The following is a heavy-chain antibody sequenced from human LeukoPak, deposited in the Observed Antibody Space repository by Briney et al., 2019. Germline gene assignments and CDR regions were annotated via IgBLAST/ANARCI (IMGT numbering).Heavy chain of an antibody. J-gene: IGHJ4*02. V-gene: IGHV1-24*01. CDR1: GYTLTELS. D-gene: IGHD3-10*01. CDR3: ATFNLGPYGSGGFDY. Sequence: ASVKVSCKVSGYTLTELSMHWVRQAPGKGLEWMGGFDPEDGETIYAQKFQGRVTMTEDTSTDTAYMELSSLRSEDTAVYYCATFNLGPYGSGGFDYWGQGTLVTVSS. CDR2: FDPEDGET.